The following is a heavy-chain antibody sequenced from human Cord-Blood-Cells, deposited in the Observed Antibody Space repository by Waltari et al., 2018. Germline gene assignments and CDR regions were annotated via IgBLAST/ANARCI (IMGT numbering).Heavy chain of an antibody. V-gene: IGHV1-8*01. D-gene: IGHD2-2*01. CDR1: GYTFTSSD. J-gene: IGHJ2*01. CDR2: MNPNSGNT. Sequence: QVKVVQSGAEVTKPVASVKVSCNASGYTFTSSDIIWVRQATGQGLEWMGWMNPNSGNTGYAQKFQGRVTRTRNTSISTAYMELSSLRSEDTAVYYCARTPRYCSSTSCYHNGYFDLWGRGTLVTVSS. CDR3: ARTPRYCSSTSCYHNGYFDL.